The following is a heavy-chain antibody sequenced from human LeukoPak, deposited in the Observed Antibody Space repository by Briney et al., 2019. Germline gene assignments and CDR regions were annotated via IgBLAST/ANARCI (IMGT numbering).Heavy chain of an antibody. Sequence: ASVKVSCTASGYTVTIYGISWVRQAPGQGLEWTGWISAYNGNTNYTQKLQGRVTVTTDTSTSTAYMELRSLRSDDTAVYYCARRKRGYYDSSGFWDYCGQGTLVTVSS. V-gene: IGHV1-18*01. CDR1: GYTVTIYG. J-gene: IGHJ4*02. D-gene: IGHD3-22*01. CDR2: ISAYNGNT. CDR3: ARRKRGYYDSSGFWDY.